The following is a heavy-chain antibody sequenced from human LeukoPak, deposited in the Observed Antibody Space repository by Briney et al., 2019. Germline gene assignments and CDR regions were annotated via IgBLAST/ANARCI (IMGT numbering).Heavy chain of an antibody. J-gene: IGHJ4*02. CDR2: ISSSGSGI. CDR3: ARGTGRGSYFAGVY. Sequence: GGSLRLSCAASGFTFSSYEMNWVRQAPGKGLEWVSYISSSGSGIYYADSVKGRFTISRDNAKNSLYLQMNSLRAEDTAVYYCARGTGRGSYFAGVYWGQGTLVTVSS. V-gene: IGHV3-48*03. D-gene: IGHD1-26*01. CDR1: GFTFSSYE.